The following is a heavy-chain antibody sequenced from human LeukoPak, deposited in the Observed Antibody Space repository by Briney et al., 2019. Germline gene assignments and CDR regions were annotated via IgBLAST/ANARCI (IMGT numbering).Heavy chain of an antibody. CDR1: GFTFSNFG. D-gene: IGHD1-26*01. Sequence: GRSLRLSCAASGFTFSNFGMHWVRQTPGKGLESLAVISSNTIETYYASSVKGRFTISRDNSKNTLYLQMNSLRGEDTAVYYCARDTRTFDYWGQGTLVTVSS. CDR2: ISSNTIET. CDR3: ARDTRTFDY. V-gene: IGHV3-30*04. J-gene: IGHJ4*02.